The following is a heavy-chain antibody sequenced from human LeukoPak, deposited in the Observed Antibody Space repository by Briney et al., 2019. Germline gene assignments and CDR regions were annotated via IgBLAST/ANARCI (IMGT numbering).Heavy chain of an antibody. Sequence: SETLSLTCAVYGGSFSGYYWSWIRQPPGKGLEWIGEINHSGSTNYNPSLKSRVTISPDTSKNQFSLKLTSVTAADTAVYYCTREVRSAWASFDPWGQGTLVIVSS. CDR1: GGSFSGYY. D-gene: IGHD1-26*01. CDR3: TREVRSAWASFDP. CDR2: INHSGST. J-gene: IGHJ5*02. V-gene: IGHV4-34*01.